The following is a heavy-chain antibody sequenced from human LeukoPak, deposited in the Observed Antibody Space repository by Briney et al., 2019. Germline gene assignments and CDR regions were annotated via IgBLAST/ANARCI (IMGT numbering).Heavy chain of an antibody. CDR3: AKGRFGAFDI. CDR2: ISWNSGSI. Sequence: GRSLRLSCAASGFTFDDYAMHWVRQAPGKGLEWVSGISWNSGSIGYADSVKGRFTISRDNAKNSLYLQMNSLRAEDTALYYCAKGRFGAFDIWGQGTMVTVSS. D-gene: IGHD3-10*01. J-gene: IGHJ3*02. V-gene: IGHV3-9*01. CDR1: GFTFDDYA.